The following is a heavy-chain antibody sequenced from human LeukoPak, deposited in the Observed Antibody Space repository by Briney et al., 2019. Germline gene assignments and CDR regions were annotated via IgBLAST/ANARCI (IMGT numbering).Heavy chain of an antibody. J-gene: IGHJ6*04. V-gene: IGHV1-69*13. CDR2: IIPIFGTA. CDR1: GGTFSSYA. CDR3: ARVRSGYYYYGMDV. Sequence: WASVTVSCKASGGTFSSYAISWVRQAPGPGLEWMGGIIPIFGTANYAQKFQGRVTITADESTSTAYMELSSLRSEDTAVYFCARVRSGYYYYGMDVWGKGTTVTVSS. D-gene: IGHD2-15*01.